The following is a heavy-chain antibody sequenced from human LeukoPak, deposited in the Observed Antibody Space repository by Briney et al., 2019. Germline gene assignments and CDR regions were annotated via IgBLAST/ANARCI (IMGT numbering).Heavy chain of an antibody. Sequence: QPGGSLRLSCAASGFTFSSYAMSWVRQAPGKGLEWVSAISGSGGSTYYADSVKGRFTISRDNSKNTLYLQMNSLRAEDTAVYYCAKWTVVVVAGTAAFDYWGQGTLVTVSS. J-gene: IGHJ4*02. CDR1: GFTFSSYA. D-gene: IGHD2-15*01. V-gene: IGHV3-23*01. CDR3: AKWTVVVVAGTAAFDY. CDR2: ISGSGGST.